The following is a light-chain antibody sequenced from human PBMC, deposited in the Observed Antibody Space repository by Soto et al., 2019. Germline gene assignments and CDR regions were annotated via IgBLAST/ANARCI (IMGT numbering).Light chain of an antibody. CDR1: QSVSNSY. V-gene: IGKV3-20*01. Sequence: EIVLTQSPGSLSLSPGERATLSCRASQSVSNSYLAWYQQKPGQAPRLLIYGASSRATDIPDRFSGSGSVTDFTLTISRLEPEDSAVYYCQQYGSSPSFGGGTKVEI. CDR3: QQYGSSPS. J-gene: IGKJ4*01. CDR2: GAS.